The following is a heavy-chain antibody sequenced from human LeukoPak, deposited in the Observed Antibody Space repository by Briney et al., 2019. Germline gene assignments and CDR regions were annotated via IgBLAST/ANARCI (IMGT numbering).Heavy chain of an antibody. D-gene: IGHD1-26*01. V-gene: IGHV1-2*02. CDR2: INPNSGGT. CDR1: GYTFTGYY. CDR3: ASNIGSSHFDY. J-gene: IGHJ4*02. Sequence: ASVKVSCKASGYTFTGYYMHWVRQAPGQGLEWMGWINPNSGGTNYAQKFQGRVTITRDTSASTAYMELSSLRSEDTAVYYCASNIGSSHFDYWGQGTLVTVSS.